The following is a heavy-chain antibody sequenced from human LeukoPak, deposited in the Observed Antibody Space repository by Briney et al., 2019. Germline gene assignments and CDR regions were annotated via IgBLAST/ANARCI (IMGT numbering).Heavy chain of an antibody. J-gene: IGHJ4*02. CDR3: ARGLEQLLWFGETPAWFDY. D-gene: IGHD3-10*01. CDR1: GGSFSGYY. Sequence: PSETLSLTCAVYGGSFSGYYWSWIRQPAGKGLEWIGRIYTSGSTNYNPSLKSRVTMSVDTSKNQFSLKLSSVTAADTAVYYCARGLEQLLWFGETPAWFDYWGQGTLVTVSS. CDR2: IYTSGST. V-gene: IGHV4-59*10.